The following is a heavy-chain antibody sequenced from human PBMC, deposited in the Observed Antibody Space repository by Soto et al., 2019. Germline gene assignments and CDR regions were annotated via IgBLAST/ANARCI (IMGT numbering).Heavy chain of an antibody. CDR3: AKDTRPRYSSSLGPNFYYYYGMDV. J-gene: IGHJ6*02. CDR2: ISGSGGST. V-gene: IGHV3-23*01. Sequence: GGSLRLSCAASGFTFSSYAMSWVRRAPGKGLEWVSAISGSGGSTYYADSVKGRFTISRDNSKNTLYLQMNSLRAEDTAVYYCAKDTRPRYSSSLGPNFYYYYGMDVWGQGTTVTVSS. D-gene: IGHD6-13*01. CDR1: GFTFSSYA.